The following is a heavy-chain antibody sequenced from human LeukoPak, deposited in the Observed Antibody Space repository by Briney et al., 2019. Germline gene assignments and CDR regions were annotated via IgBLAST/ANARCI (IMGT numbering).Heavy chain of an antibody. Sequence: ASVKVSYKASGYTFTSYGISWVRQAPGQGLEWMGWISAYNGNTNYAQKLQGRVTMTTDTSTSTAYMELRGLRSDDTAVYYCARGQWVDTADDYWGQGTLVTVSS. CDR2: ISAYNGNT. D-gene: IGHD5-18*01. CDR1: GYTFTSYG. J-gene: IGHJ4*02. CDR3: ARGQWVDTADDY. V-gene: IGHV1-18*01.